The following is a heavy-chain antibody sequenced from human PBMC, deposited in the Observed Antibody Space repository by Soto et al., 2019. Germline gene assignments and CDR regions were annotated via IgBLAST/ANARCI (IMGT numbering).Heavy chain of an antibody. CDR3: VRRVVVAADFDY. J-gene: IGHJ4*02. Sequence: QVQLQQWGAGLLKPSETLSLTCAVYGGSFSGYYWSWIRQPPGKGLEWIGEINHSGSTNYNPSLKSRVTISVDTSKNQFSLKLSSVTAADTAVYYCVRRVVVAADFDYWGQGTLVTVSS. V-gene: IGHV4-34*01. CDR1: GGSFSGYY. D-gene: IGHD2-15*01. CDR2: INHSGST.